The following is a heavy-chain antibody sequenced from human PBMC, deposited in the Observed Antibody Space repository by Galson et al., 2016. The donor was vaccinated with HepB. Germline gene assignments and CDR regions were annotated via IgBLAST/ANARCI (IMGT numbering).Heavy chain of an antibody. CDR2: IYLGDSDT. CDR1: GYSFTGYW. D-gene: IGHD6-19*01. J-gene: IGHJ2*01. Sequence: QSGAEVKKPGESLKISCKGSGYSFTGYWIGWVRQMPGKGLEWMGIIYLGDSDTRYSPSFQGQVTISADKSISTAYLQWSSLKASDPAMYSCAGRGDSSGWNRYWYFDLWGRGTLVTVSS. V-gene: IGHV5-51*01. CDR3: AGRGDSSGWNRYWYFDL.